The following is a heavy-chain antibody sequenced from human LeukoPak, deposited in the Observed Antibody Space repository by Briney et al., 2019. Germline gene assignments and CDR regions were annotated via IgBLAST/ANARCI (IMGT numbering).Heavy chain of an antibody. V-gene: IGHV1-3*01. Sequence: GASVKVSCKASGYTFTSYAMHWVRQAPGQRLEWMGWINAGNGNTKYSQKFQGRVTITRDTSASTAYMELSSLRSEDTAVYYCARESWERARPLRYFDWSNDYWGQGTLVTASS. J-gene: IGHJ4*02. CDR1: GYTFTSYA. D-gene: IGHD3-9*01. CDR2: INAGNGNT. CDR3: ARESWERARPLRYFDWSNDY.